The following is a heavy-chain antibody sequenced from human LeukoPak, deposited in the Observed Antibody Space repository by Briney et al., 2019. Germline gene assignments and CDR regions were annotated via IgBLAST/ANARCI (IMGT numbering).Heavy chain of an antibody. CDR2: ISWNSGSI. D-gene: IGHD3-9*01. J-gene: IGHJ4*02. CDR1: GCTFDDYA. CDR3: AKALLHYDILTGPDY. V-gene: IGHV3-9*01. Sequence: GRSLRLSCAASGCTFDDYAMHWVRQAPGKGLEWVSGISWNSGSIGYADSVKGRFTISRDNAKNSLYLQMNSLRAEDTALYYCAKALLHYDILTGPDYWRQGTLVTVSS.